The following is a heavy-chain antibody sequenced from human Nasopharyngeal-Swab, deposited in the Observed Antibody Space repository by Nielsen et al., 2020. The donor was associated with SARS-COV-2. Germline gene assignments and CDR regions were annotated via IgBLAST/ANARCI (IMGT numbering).Heavy chain of an antibody. J-gene: IGHJ6*02. Sequence: GGSLRLSCAASGFTFSSYSTNWVRQAPGKGLEWVSSISSSSSYIYYADSVKGRFTISRDNAKNSLYLQMNSLRAEDTAVYYCARDEQLAYGMDVWGQGTTVTVSS. CDR1: GFTFSSYS. CDR3: ARDEQLAYGMDV. V-gene: IGHV3-21*01. D-gene: IGHD6-6*01. CDR2: ISSSSSYI.